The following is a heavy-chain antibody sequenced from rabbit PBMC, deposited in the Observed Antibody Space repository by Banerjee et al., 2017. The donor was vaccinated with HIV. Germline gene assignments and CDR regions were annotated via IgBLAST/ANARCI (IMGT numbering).Heavy chain of an antibody. CDR3: ARETSYAGYAYADFNL. CDR1: GFSFSSSQH. V-gene: IGHV1S40*01. J-gene: IGHJ4*01. D-gene: IGHD6-1*01. Sequence: QSLEESGGDLVQPEGSLTLTCIASGFSFSSSQHMCWVRQAPGKGLEWIACIYSGSGTTYYASWAKGRFTISKTSSTTMTLQMTSLTAADTATYFCARETSYAGYAYADFNLWGQGTLVTVS. CDR2: IYSGSGTT.